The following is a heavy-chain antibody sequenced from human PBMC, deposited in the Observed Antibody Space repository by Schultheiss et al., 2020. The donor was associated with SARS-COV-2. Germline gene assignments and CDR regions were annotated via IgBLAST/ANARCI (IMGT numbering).Heavy chain of an antibody. Sequence: SQTLSLTCAVSGGSISSGGYSWSWIRQPPGKGLEWIGYIYHSGSTYYNPSLKSRVTISVDKSKNQFSLKLSSVTAADTAVYYCAVIVGATSNAFDIWGQGTMVTVSS. CDR3: AVIVGATSNAFDI. CDR2: IYHSGST. CDR1: GGSISSGGYS. V-gene: IGHV4-30-2*01. D-gene: IGHD1-26*01. J-gene: IGHJ3*02.